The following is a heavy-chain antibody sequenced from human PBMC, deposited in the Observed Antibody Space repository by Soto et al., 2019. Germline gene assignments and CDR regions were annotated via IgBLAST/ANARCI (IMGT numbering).Heavy chain of an antibody. CDR3: AADVRDGYNDAAFYYYGMDA. CDR1: GFTFTSSA. D-gene: IGHD5-18*01. J-gene: IGHJ6*02. CDR2: IVVGSGNT. V-gene: IGHV1-58*01. Sequence: GAAVKVSCKASGFTFTSSAVQWGRQARGQRLEWIGWIVVGSGNTNYAQKFQERVTITRDMSTSTAYMELSSLRSEDTAVYYCAADVRDGYNDAAFYYYGMDAWGQGTTVTVSS.